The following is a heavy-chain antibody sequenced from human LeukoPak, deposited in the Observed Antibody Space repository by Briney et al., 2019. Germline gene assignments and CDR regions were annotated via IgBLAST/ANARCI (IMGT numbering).Heavy chain of an antibody. CDR1: GFTFNTYS. CDR2: ISRGSNNI. V-gene: IGHV3-48*04. Sequence: GSLRLSCAASGFTFNTYSMNWVRQAPGKGLEWLSYISRGSNNIYYADSVRGRFTISRDNAKNSLYLQMNSLRAEDTAVYYCARDVVETEDYFDCWGQGTLVTVSS. D-gene: IGHD2-15*01. J-gene: IGHJ4*02. CDR3: ARDVVETEDYFDC.